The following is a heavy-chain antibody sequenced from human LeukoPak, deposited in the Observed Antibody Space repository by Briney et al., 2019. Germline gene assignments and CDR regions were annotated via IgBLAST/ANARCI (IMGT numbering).Heavy chain of an antibody. CDR1: GYTFTGYY. V-gene: IGHV1-2*02. CDR3: ARAQNYYDSSGYRSAVDY. J-gene: IGHJ4*02. CDR2: INPNSGGT. D-gene: IGHD3-22*01. Sequence: ASVKVSCKASGYTFTGYYMHWVRQAPGQGLEWMGWINPNSGGTNYAQKFQGRVTMTRDTSISTAYMELSRLRSDDTAVYYCARAQNYYDSSGYRSAVDYWGQGTLVTVSS.